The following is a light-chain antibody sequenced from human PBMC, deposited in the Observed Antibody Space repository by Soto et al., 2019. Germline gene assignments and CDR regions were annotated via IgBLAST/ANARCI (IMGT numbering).Light chain of an antibody. Sequence: QSVLTQPPSVSEVPGQRVTISFTGSSSNIGAGYEAHWYQQVPGTAPQLLIYENNNRPSGVPDRFSGSKSGTSASLAITGLQAEDAAEYYCQSYDRSLSGYVFGTGTKVTVL. V-gene: IGLV1-40*01. CDR3: QSYDRSLSGYV. CDR2: ENN. CDR1: SSNIGAGYE. J-gene: IGLJ1*01.